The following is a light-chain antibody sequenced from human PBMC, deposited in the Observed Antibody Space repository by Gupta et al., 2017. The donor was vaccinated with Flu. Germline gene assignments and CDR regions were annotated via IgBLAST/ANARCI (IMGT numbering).Light chain of an antibody. CDR2: DVT. CDR1: SSDVGGYNS. CDR3: CSYAATYWV. Sequence: QSALTQPRSVSGSPGQSVTISCTGTSSDVGGYNSVSWYQQLPGKAPKLMMYDVTQRPSEVPDRFSGSESGNTVSMTISGLQAEDEAYYYCCSYAATYWVFGGGTKLTVL. J-gene: IGLJ3*02. V-gene: IGLV2-11*01.